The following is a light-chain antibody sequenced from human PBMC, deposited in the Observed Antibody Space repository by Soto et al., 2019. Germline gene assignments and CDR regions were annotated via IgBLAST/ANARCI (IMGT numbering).Light chain of an antibody. Sequence: QSALTQPASVSGSPGQSITISCTGTSSDIGGFNYVSWYQQHPDKAPKLMVFEVSERPSGISNRFSGSKSDNMASLTISGLRAEDEADYCCASFSSSSTFVFGGGTKLTVL. CDR2: EVS. CDR3: ASFSSSSTFV. CDR1: SSDIGGFNY. J-gene: IGLJ1*01. V-gene: IGLV2-14*01.